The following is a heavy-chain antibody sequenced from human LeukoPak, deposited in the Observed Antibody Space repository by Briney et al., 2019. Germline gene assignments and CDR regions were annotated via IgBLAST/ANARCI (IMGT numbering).Heavy chain of an antibody. Sequence: PGGSLRLSCAASGFTFSDYYMNWIRQAPGKGLEWISHISSSGSYTNYADSVKGRFTISRDNAKNSLYLQMNSLRAEDTALYYCAKDAVVGATTFFDYWGQGTLVTVSS. J-gene: IGHJ4*02. D-gene: IGHD1-26*01. CDR3: AKDAVVGATTFFDY. CDR2: ISSSGSYT. CDR1: GFTFSDYY. V-gene: IGHV3-11*03.